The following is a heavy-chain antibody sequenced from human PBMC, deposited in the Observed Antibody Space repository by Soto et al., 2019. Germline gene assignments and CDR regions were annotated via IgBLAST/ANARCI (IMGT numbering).Heavy chain of an antibody. D-gene: IGHD3-3*02. V-gene: IGHV3-72*01. Sequence: EVQLVESGGGLVQPGGSLRLSCAASGFTFSDHYMDWVRQAPGKGLEWVGRSRNKANSYTTEYAASVKGRFTISRDDSKSSLYLQMNSLKTEDTAVYYCIRLSLYAFDIWGQGTMVTVSS. CDR3: IRLSLYAFDI. J-gene: IGHJ3*02. CDR2: SRNKANSYTT. CDR1: GFTFSDHY.